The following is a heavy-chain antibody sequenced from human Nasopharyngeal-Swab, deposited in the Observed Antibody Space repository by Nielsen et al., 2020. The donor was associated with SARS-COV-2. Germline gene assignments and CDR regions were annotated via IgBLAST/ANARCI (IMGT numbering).Heavy chain of an antibody. CDR3: VVPDYGDYTGSYDI. J-gene: IGHJ3*02. V-gene: IGHV3-30*04. CDR1: GFTFSHFA. CDR2: ISYDGNDK. D-gene: IGHD4-17*01. Sequence: GGSLRLSCAASGFTFSHFAMHWLRQSPGKGLEWVATISYDGNDKSYADSVKGRFSISRDNSKNTLSLEMNSLRGEDTAMYYCVVPDYGDYTGSYDIWGQGTMVTVSS.